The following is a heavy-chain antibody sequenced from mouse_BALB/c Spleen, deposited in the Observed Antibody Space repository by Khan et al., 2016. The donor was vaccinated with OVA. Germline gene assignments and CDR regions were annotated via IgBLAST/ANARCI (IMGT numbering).Heavy chain of an antibody. V-gene: IGHV5-17*02. CDR2: ISGDSNTI. D-gene: IGHD1-1*01. CDR1: GFTFSSYG. J-gene: IGHJ2*01. CDR3: ATSYFDGYYFDY. Sequence: EVKLVESGGDLVQPGGSRKLSCAASGFTFSSYGMHWVRQAPEKGLEWVAYISGDSNTIYYADTVMGRFTISRDNPRNTLFLQMTSLMSEDTAMYYCATSYFDGYYFDYWGPGTTLTVSS.